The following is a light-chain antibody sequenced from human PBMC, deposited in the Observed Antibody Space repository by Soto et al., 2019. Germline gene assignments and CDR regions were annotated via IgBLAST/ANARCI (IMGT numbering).Light chain of an antibody. V-gene: IGKV3-20*01. CDR2: GAS. J-gene: IGKJ3*01. Sequence: EIVLTQSPVTLSLSPGEKATLSCRASQSLDTYTLAWYQQKPGQAPRLLIYGASTRAAAIPDRFIGSGSGTDFALTISRLEPEDFAVYYCQQYAESPLTFGPGTKVEYQT. CDR3: QQYAESPLT. CDR1: QSLDTYT.